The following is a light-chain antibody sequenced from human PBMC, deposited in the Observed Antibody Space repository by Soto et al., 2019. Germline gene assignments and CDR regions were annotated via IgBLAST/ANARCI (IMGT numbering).Light chain of an antibody. Sequence: QAVVTQPPSVSGAPGQRVTISCTGSSSNIGAGYDVHWYQQLPGTAPKLLIYNNRNRPSGVPDRFSGTKSGTSASLAITGLQAEDEADYYCQSYDSSLSGYVFGTGTKVTVL. CDR2: NNR. V-gene: IGLV1-40*01. J-gene: IGLJ1*01. CDR1: SSNIGAGYD. CDR3: QSYDSSLSGYV.